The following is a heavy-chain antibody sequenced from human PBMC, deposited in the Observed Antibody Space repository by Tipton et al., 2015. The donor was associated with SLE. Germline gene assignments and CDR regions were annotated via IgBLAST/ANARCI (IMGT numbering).Heavy chain of an antibody. J-gene: IGHJ4*02. D-gene: IGHD3-10*01. CDR1: GYTFTSYD. Sequence: QVQLVQSGAEVKKPGASVKVACKASGYTFTSYDINWVRQATGQGLEWMGWMNPNSGNTGYAQKFQGRVTMTSNTSISTAYMELSSLRSEDTAVYYCARGRNMVRGAGDYFDYWGQGTLVTVSS. V-gene: IGHV1-8*01. CDR3: ARGRNMVRGAGDYFDY. CDR2: MNPNSGNT.